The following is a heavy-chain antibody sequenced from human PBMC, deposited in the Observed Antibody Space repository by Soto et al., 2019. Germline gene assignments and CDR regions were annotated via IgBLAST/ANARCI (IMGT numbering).Heavy chain of an antibody. CDR3: ARGEVRGVIYNGLDV. CDR2: ISYDGTKT. Sequence: GGSLRLSCAASGFSFSSHAVHWVRQAPGEGLEWVAFISYDGTKTDYADSVKGRFTISRDNSENTLYLQMSRLRPEDTAVYYCARGEVRGVIYNGLDVWGQGTTVTVSS. CDR1: GFSFSSHA. J-gene: IGHJ6*02. D-gene: IGHD3-10*01. V-gene: IGHV3-30-3*01.